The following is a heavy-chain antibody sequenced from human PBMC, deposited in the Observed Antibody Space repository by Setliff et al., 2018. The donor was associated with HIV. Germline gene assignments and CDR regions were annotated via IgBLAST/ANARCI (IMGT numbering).Heavy chain of an antibody. CDR1: GGSISGGGYY. CDR3: ARGGGTSSPIDYHYYIDV. CDR2: IYYSGST. V-gene: IGHV4-61*08. D-gene: IGHD6-6*01. Sequence: PSETLSLTCTVSGGSISGGGYYWSWIRQHPGKGLDWIGYIYYSGSTNYNPSLKSRVTISVDTSNNQFSLKLSSVTAADTAVYYCARGGGTSSPIDYHYYIDVWGKGTTVTVSS. J-gene: IGHJ6*03.